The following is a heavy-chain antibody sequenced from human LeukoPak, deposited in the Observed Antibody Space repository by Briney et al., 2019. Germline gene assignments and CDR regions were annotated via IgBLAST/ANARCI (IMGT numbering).Heavy chain of an antibody. CDR2: IWYDGSNK. CDR3: TGGYQLLNDY. Sequence: GGSLRLACAASGFTFSSYGMHWVRQAPGKGLEWVAVIWYDGSNKYYADSVKGRFTISRDNSKNTLYLQMNSLKTEDTAVYYCTGGYQLLNDYWGQGTLVTVSS. D-gene: IGHD2-2*01. J-gene: IGHJ4*02. CDR1: GFTFSSYG. V-gene: IGHV3-33*01.